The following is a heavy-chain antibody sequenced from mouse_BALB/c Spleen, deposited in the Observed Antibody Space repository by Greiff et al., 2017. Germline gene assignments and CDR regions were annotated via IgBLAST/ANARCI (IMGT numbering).Heavy chain of an antibody. CDR3: ARDPLTSYAMDY. V-gene: IGHV5-4*02. CDR1: GFTFSDYY. J-gene: IGHJ4*01. D-gene: IGHD4-1*01. CDR2: ISDGGSYT. Sequence: DVKLVESGGGLVKPGGSLKLSCAASGFTFSDYYMYWVRQTPEKRLEWVATISDGGSYTYYPDSVKGRFTISRDNAKNNLYLQMSSLKSEDTAMYYCARDPLTSYAMDYWGQGTSVTVSS.